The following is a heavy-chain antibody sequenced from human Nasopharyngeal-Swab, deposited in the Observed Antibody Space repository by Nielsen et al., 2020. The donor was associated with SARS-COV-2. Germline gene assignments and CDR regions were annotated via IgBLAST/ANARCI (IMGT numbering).Heavy chain of an antibody. CDR2: IGTAGDT. D-gene: IGHD6-13*01. J-gene: IGHJ6*02. V-gene: IGHV3-13*01. CDR1: GFTFSSYD. CDR3: AREAVESSSWYYGMDV. Sequence: GESLKISCAASGFTFSSYDMHWVRQATGKGLEWVSAIGTAGDTYYPGSVKGRFTISRENAKNSLYLQMNSLRAGDTAVYYCAREAVESSSWYYGMDVWGQGTTVTVSS.